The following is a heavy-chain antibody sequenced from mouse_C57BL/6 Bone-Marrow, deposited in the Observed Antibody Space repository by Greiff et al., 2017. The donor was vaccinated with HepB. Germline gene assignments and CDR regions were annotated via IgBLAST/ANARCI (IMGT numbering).Heavy chain of an antibody. J-gene: IGHJ1*03. V-gene: IGHV2-9-1*01. CDR2: IWTGGGT. D-gene: IGHD1-2*01. Sequence: VKLVESGPGLVAPSQSLSITCTVSGFSLTSYAISWVRQPPGKGLEWLGVIWTGGGTNYNSALKSRLSISKDNSKSKVFLKMTSLQTDDTARYYCARNFVTTDVHFAVWGTGTTVTVSS. CDR1: GFSLTSYA. CDR3: ARNFVTTDVHFAV.